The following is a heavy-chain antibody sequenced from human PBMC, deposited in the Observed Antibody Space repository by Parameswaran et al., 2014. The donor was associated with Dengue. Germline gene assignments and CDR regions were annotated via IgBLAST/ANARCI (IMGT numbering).Heavy chain of an antibody. J-gene: IGHJ3*02. V-gene: IGHV4-59*13. CDR3: ASGYYPSDAFDI. D-gene: IGHD3-3*01. Sequence: PGKGLGVDWVYLLQWEHQLQPSLKSRVTISVDTSKNQFSLKLSSVTAADTAVYYCASGYYPSDAFDIWGQGTMVTVSS. CDR2: LLQWEH.